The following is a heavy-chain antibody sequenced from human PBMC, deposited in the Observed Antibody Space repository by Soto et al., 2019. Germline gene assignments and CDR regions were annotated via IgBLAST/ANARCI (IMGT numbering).Heavy chain of an antibody. D-gene: IGHD6-6*01. J-gene: IGHJ6*02. CDR2: IIPIFGTA. V-gene: IGHV1-69*12. CDR1: GGTFSSYA. Sequence: QFQLVQSGAEVKKPGSSMKVSCKASGGTFSSYAISWVRHAPGQGLEWMGGIIPIFGTANYAQKFQGRVTITADESTSTAYMELSSLRSEDTAVYYCARGSWQLVAYYYGMDVWGQGTTVTVSS. CDR3: ARGSWQLVAYYYGMDV.